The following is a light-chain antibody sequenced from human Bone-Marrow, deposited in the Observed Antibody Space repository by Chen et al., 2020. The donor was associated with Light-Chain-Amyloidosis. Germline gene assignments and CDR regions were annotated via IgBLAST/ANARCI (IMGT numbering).Light chain of an antibody. CDR3: QVWDRSSDRPV. CDR1: NIGSTS. Sequence: SYVLTQPSSVSVAPGQTATIACGGNNIGSTSVHWYQQTPGQAPLLVVYDDSDRPSGIPERCAGSNSWTTATLTISRVEAGDEADYYCQVWDRSSDRPVFGGGTKLTVL. J-gene: IGLJ3*02. CDR2: DDS. V-gene: IGLV3-21*02.